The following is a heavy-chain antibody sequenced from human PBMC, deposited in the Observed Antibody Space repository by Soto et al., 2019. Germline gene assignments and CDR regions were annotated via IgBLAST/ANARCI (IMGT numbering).Heavy chain of an antibody. CDR3: VKDRSFTIFGEVILDY. J-gene: IGHJ4*02. CDR2: INRNGVSR. Sequence: GGSLRLSCSASGFTFGGFAFHWVRQAPGKGLEYVSAINRNGVSRYYADSVKARFTISRDDSKNTLYLQMSSLRDEDTAVYYCVKDRSFTIFGEVILDYWGQGTRVTVSS. V-gene: IGHV3-64D*08. CDR1: GFTFGGFA. D-gene: IGHD3-3*01.